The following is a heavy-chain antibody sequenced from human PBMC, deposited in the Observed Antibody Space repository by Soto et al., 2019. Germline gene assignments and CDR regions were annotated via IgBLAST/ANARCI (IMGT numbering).Heavy chain of an antibody. D-gene: IGHD3-3*01. CDR3: ARSITIFGVVTPNYYYYYGMDV. Sequence: GESLKISCKGSGYSFTSYWISWVRQMPGKGLEWMGRIDPSDSCTNYSPSFQGHVTLSADKSISTAYLQWSSLKASDTAMYYCARSITIFGVVTPNYYYYYGMDVWGQGTTVTVSS. V-gene: IGHV5-10-1*01. CDR2: IDPSDSCT. J-gene: IGHJ6*02. CDR1: GYSFTSYW.